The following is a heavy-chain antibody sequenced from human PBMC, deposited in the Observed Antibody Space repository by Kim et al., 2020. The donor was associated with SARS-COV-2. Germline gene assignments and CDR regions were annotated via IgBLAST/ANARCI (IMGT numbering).Heavy chain of an antibody. Sequence: GESLKISCKGSGYSFTTYWIGWVRQMPGKGLEWMGIIYPDDSESRYSPSFQGQVTISADKSINTAYLQWSSLKASDTAMYYCAKVDAVDADMAGMDVWGQGTMVTVSS. CDR2: IYPDDSES. CDR3: AKVDAVDADMAGMDV. CDR1: GYSFTTYW. D-gene: IGHD5-18*01. V-gene: IGHV5-51*01. J-gene: IGHJ6*02.